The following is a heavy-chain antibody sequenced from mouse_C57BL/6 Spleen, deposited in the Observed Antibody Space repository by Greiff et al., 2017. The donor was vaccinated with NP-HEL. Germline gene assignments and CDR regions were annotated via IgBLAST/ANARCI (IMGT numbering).Heavy chain of an antibody. CDR3: ARPYYGSSYNWFAY. V-gene: IGHV5-17*01. Sequence: EVQVVESGGGLVKPGGSLKLSCAASGFTFSDYGMHWVRQAPEKELEWVAYISSGSSTIYYADTVKGRFTISRDNAKNTLFLQMTSLRSEDTAMYYCARPYYGSSYNWFAYWGQGTLVTVSA. CDR2: ISSGSSTI. J-gene: IGHJ3*01. CDR1: GFTFSDYG. D-gene: IGHD1-1*01.